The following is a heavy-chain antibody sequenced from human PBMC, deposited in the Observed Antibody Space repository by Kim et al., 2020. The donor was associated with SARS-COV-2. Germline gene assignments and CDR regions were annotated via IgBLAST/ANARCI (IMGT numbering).Heavy chain of an antibody. V-gene: IGHV3-30*18. J-gene: IGHJ4*02. Sequence: GGSLRLSCAASGFTFSSYGMHWVRQAPGKGLEWVAVISYDGSNKYYADSVKGRFTISRDNSKNTLYLQMNSLRAEDTAVYYCAKGGSRGWIFGVVIISSYFDYWGQGTLVTVSS. CDR3: AKGGSRGWIFGVVIISSYFDY. CDR2: ISYDGSNK. D-gene: IGHD3-3*01. CDR1: GFTFSSYG.